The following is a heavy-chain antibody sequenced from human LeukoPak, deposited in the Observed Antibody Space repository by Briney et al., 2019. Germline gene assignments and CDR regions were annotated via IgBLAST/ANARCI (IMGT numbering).Heavy chain of an antibody. Sequence: GGSLRLSCVGSGFTFSSHWMSWVRQAPGKGPEWVANIKQDGREKHYVDSVKGRFTISRGNAKSSLYLQMNSLRAEDTAVYYCTRDEAAATNWGQGTLVTVS. D-gene: IGHD6-13*01. CDR3: TRDEAAATN. J-gene: IGHJ4*02. CDR2: IKQDGREK. V-gene: IGHV3-7*01. CDR1: GFTFSSHW.